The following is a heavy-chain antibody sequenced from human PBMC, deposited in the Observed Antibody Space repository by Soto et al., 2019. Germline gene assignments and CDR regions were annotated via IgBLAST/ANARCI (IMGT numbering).Heavy chain of an antibody. D-gene: IGHD2-15*01. V-gene: IGHV3-66*01. Sequence: GGSLRLSCAASGFTVSSNYMSWVRQAPGKGLEWVSVIYSGGSTYYADSVKGRFTISRDNSKNTLYLQMNSLRAEDTAVYYCASKLPTPVYYYYYYMDVWGKGTTVTVSS. J-gene: IGHJ6*03. CDR1: GFTVSSNY. CDR2: IYSGGST. CDR3: ASKLPTPVYYYYYYMDV.